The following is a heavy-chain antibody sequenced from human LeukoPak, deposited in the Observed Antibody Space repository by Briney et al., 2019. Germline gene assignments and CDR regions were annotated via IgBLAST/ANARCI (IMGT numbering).Heavy chain of an antibody. CDR3: ARVYSTNYYGSGDRPFLFDY. CDR1: GYTFTSYG. CDR2: ISTYYGNT. J-gene: IGHJ4*02. D-gene: IGHD3-10*01. V-gene: IGHV1-18*01. Sequence: ASVKVSCKASGYTFTSYGFSWVRQAPGQGLEWMGWISTYYGNTNYAQKLQDRVTMTTDTSTSTAYMELTSLRSDDTAVYYCARVYSTNYYGSGDRPFLFDYWGQGTVVTVSS.